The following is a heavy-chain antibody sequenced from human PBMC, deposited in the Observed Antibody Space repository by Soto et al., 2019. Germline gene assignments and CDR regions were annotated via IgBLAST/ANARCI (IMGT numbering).Heavy chain of an antibody. D-gene: IGHD2-2*01. J-gene: IGHJ6*03. CDR3: ARDHEAYQLASLYLDYYYYMDV. V-gene: IGHV3-21*01. CDR2: ISSSSSYI. CDR1: GFTFSSYS. Sequence: EVQLVESGGGLVKPGGSLRLSCAASGFTFSSYSMNWVRQAPGKGLEWVSSISSSSSYIYYADSVKGRFTISRDNAKNSLYLQMNSLRAEDTAVYYCARDHEAYQLASLYLDYYYYMDVWGKGTTVTVSS.